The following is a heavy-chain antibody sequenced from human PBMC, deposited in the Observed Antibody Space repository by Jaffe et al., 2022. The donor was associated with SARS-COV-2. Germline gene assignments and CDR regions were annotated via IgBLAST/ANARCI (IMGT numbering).Heavy chain of an antibody. J-gene: IGHJ3*02. CDR3: ARWRRYAFDI. Sequence: QVQLQQWGAGLLKPSETLSLTCAVYGGSFSGYYWSWIRQPPGKGLEWIGEINHSGSTNYNPSLKSRVTISVDTSKNQFSLKLSSVTAADTAVYYCARWRRYAFDIWGQGTMVTVSS. D-gene: IGHD3-16*01. CDR1: GGSFSGYY. CDR2: INHSGST. V-gene: IGHV4-34*01.